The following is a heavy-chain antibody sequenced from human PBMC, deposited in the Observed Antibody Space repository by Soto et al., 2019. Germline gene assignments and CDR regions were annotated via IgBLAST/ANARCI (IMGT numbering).Heavy chain of an antibody. J-gene: IGHJ3*02. CDR1: GFTFSSYA. CDR2: ISVSGGGT. CDR3: AKDVGYSSSWYVTFDI. V-gene: IGHV3-23*01. Sequence: GGSLRLSCAASGFTFSSYAMNWVRQAPGKGLEWVSAISVSGGGTYYADSVKGRFTISRDNSKNTLYLQMSSLRAEDTAVYYCAKDVGYSSSWYVTFDIWGQGTMVTVSS. D-gene: IGHD6-13*01.